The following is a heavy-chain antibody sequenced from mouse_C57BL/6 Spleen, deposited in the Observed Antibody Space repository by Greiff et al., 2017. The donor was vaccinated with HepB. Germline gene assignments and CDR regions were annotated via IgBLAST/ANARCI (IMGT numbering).Heavy chain of an antibody. J-gene: IGHJ2*01. CDR3: ARAVVLDY. Sequence: VQLKESGPGLVKPSQSLSLTCSVTGYSITSGYYWNWIRQFPGNKLEWMGYISYDGSNNYNPSLKNRISITRDTSKNQFFLKLNSVTTEDTATYYCARAVVLDYWGQGTTLTVSS. CDR2: ISYDGSN. CDR1: GYSITSGYY. V-gene: IGHV3-6*01. D-gene: IGHD1-1*01.